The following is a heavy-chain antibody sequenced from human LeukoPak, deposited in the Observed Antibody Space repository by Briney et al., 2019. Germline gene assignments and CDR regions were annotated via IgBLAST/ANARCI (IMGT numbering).Heavy chain of an antibody. J-gene: IGHJ6*03. CDR2: IYYSGST. CDR1: GGSISSYH. Sequence: SETLSLTCTVSGGSISSYHWSWIRQPPGKGLEWIGYIYYSGSTNYNPSLKSRVTISVDTSKNQFSLKLSSVTAADTAVYYCARGHYSNYVYYYYYYYMDVWGKGTTVTVSS. V-gene: IGHV4-59*01. D-gene: IGHD4-11*01. CDR3: ARGHYSNYVYYYYYYYMDV.